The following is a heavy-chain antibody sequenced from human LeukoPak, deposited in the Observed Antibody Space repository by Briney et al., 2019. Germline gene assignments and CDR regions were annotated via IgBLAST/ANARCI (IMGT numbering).Heavy chain of an antibody. V-gene: IGHV3-48*01. D-gene: IGHD3-22*01. Sequence: GGSLRLSCAASGFTFSSYSMNWVRQAPGKGLEWVSYISSSSSTIYYADSVKGRFTISRDNSKNTLYLQMNSLRAEDTAVYYCAKSHHYYDSSGYYFFFDYWGQGTLVTVSS. CDR2: ISSSSSTI. CDR1: GFTFSSYS. CDR3: AKSHHYYDSSGYYFFFDY. J-gene: IGHJ4*02.